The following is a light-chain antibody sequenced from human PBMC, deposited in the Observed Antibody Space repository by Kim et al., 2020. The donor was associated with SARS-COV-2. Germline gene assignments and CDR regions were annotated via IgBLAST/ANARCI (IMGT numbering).Light chain of an antibody. CDR1: QSISNY. J-gene: IGKJ3*01. Sequence: LSPGDRATLSWRASQSISNYLAGYKHKPGHAPRLLIYDASNRATGIPARFSGSGSGTDFTLTISSLEPEDFAVYYCQQRRIWLTFGPGTKVDIK. V-gene: IGKV3-11*01. CDR3: QQRRIWLT. CDR2: DAS.